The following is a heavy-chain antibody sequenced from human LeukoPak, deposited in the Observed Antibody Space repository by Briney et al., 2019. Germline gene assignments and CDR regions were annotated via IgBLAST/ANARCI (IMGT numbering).Heavy chain of an antibody. CDR1: GGTFSSYA. V-gene: IGHV1-69*06. J-gene: IGHJ3*02. D-gene: IGHD5-12*01. CDR2: IIPIFGTA. CDR3: ATPEEYSGYDDAFDI. Sequence: ASVKVSCKASGGTFSSYAISWVRQAPGQGLEWMGGIIPIFGTANYAQKFQGRVTITADKSTSTAYMELSSLRSEDTAVYYCATPEEYSGYDDAFDIWGQGTMVTVSS.